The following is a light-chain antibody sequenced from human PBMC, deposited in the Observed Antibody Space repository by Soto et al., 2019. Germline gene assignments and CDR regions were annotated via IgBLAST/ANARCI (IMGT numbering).Light chain of an antibody. CDR3: QQHNDWPPYT. V-gene: IGKV3-15*01. CDR2: GAS. J-gene: IGKJ2*01. Sequence: EIVMTQSPATLSVSPGERATLSCRASQTVTGALAWYQQNPGQAPRLLLYGASTRATGVPDRFSGSGSGTDFSLTISSLQSEDFAVYYCQQHNDWPPYTFGQGTNVEIK. CDR1: QTVTGA.